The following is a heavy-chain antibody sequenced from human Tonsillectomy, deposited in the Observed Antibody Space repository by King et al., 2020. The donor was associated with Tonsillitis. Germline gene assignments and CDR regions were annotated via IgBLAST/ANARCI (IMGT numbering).Heavy chain of an antibody. Sequence: VQLVESGGGLVQPGGSLRLSCAASGFTFNSYWMNWFRQAPGKGLEWVANIKEDGSETYYVGSVRGRFTISRDNANNSLSLQMNSLRAEDTAVYYCVRGTTIPGTDYWGQGTLVIVS. V-gene: IGHV3-7*01. CDR3: VRGTTIPGTDY. J-gene: IGHJ4*02. CDR2: IKEDGSET. CDR1: GFTFNSYW. D-gene: IGHD2/OR15-2a*01.